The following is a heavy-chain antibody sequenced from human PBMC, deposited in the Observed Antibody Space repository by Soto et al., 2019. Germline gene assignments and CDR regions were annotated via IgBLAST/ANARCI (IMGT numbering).Heavy chain of an antibody. CDR2: ISTGNGKT. CDR3: ARGWCRGDNCYEPNY. Sequence: QVQLVQSGADVKKPGASVKVSCKASGYSFTDYAMHWVRQAPGQRLEWMGWISTGNGKTKYSQRFQGRLTLTWDTSATTAYMELTSLRSEDTAVFYCARGWCRGDNCYEPNYWGQGTLVTVSP. CDR1: GYSFTDYA. V-gene: IGHV1-3*04. J-gene: IGHJ4*02. D-gene: IGHD2-21*01.